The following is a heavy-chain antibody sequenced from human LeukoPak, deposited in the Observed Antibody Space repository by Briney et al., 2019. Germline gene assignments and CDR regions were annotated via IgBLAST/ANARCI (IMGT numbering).Heavy chain of an antibody. CDR2: ISYDGSNK. Sequence: GRSLRLSCAASGFTFSSYAKHWVRQAPGKGLEWVAVISYDGSNKYYADSVKGRFTISRDNSKNTLYLQMNSLRAEDTAVYYCARVKDYGDLLEHYYYYGMDVWGQGTTVTVSS. V-gene: IGHV3-30*04. J-gene: IGHJ6*02. D-gene: IGHD4-17*01. CDR3: ARVKDYGDLLEHYYYYGMDV. CDR1: GFTFSSYA.